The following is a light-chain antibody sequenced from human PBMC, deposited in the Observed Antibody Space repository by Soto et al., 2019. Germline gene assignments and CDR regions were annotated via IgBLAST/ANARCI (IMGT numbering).Light chain of an antibody. CDR3: QQLNSYPLT. J-gene: IGKJ4*01. CDR1: QSVATW. V-gene: IGKV1-12*01. Sequence: DIQMTQSPSSVSASVGDRVTVTCRASQSVATWLAWYQQKPGKAPKLLIYAASTVQSGVPSRFSGSGSGTNFTLTIISLQPEDFATDHCQQLNSYPLTFGGGTKVDIK. CDR2: AAS.